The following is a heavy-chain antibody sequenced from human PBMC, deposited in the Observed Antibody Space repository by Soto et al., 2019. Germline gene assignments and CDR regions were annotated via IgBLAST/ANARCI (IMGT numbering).Heavy chain of an antibody. CDR3: ARAGHIVGVVAATPALEFDY. D-gene: IGHD2-15*01. CDR1: GYTFTSYG. CDR2: ISAYNGNT. V-gene: IGHV1-18*01. J-gene: IGHJ4*02. Sequence: QVQLVQSGAEVKKPGASVKVSCKASGYTFTSYGISWVRQAPGQGLEWMGWISAYNGNTNYAQKLQGRVTMTTDTSTSTAYMELRSLRSDATAVYYCARAGHIVGVVAATPALEFDYWDQGTLVTVSS.